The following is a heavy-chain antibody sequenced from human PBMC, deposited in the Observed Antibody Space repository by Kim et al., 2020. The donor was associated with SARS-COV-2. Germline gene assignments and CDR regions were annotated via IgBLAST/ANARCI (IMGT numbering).Heavy chain of an antibody. J-gene: IGHJ5*02. CDR1: GYSISSGYY. V-gene: IGHV4-38-2*02. Sequence: SETLSLTCTVSGYSISSGYYWGWIRQPPGKGLEWIGSIYHSGSTYYNPSLKSRVTISVDTSKNQFSLKLSSVTAADTAVYYCASHNTAWDPHWFDPWGQGTLVTVSS. CDR2: IYHSGST. CDR3: ASHNTAWDPHWFDP. D-gene: IGHD5-18*01.